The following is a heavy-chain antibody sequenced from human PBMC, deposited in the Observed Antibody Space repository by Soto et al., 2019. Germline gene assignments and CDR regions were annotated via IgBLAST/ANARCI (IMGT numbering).Heavy chain of an antibody. J-gene: IGHJ6*03. CDR1: GFTVSSNY. CDR3: ARDQGESSGWSEGGYYYYYMDV. V-gene: IGHV3-66*01. CDR2: IYSGGST. D-gene: IGHD6-19*01. Sequence: EVQLVESGGGLVQPGGSLRLSCAASGFTVSSNYMSWVRQAPGKGLEWVSVIYSGGSTYYADSVKGRFTISRDNSKNTLYLQMNSLRAEDTAVYYCARDQGESSGWSEGGYYYYYMDVWGKGTTVTVSS.